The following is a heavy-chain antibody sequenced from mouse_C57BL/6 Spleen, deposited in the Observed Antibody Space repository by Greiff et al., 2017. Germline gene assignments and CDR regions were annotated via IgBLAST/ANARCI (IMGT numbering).Heavy chain of an antibody. CDR1: GYSFTGYY. V-gene: IGHV1-42*01. J-gene: IGHJ4*01. CDR2: INPSTGGT. Sequence: VQLQQSGPELVKPGASVKISCKASGYSFTGYYMNWVKQSPEKSLEWLGEINPSTGGTTYNQKFKAQATLTVDKSASTAYMQLKSLTSEDSAVYYCARRPFYDYDGAMDYWGQGTSVPVSS. CDR3: ARRPFYDYDGAMDY. D-gene: IGHD2-4*01.